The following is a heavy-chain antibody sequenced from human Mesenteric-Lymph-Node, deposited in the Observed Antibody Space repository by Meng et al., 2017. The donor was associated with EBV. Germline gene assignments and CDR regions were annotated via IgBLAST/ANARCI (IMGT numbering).Heavy chain of an antibody. CDR1: GGSFGGYF. CDR3: ARSNLLYS. V-gene: IGHV4-34*01. Sequence: QVQLTPVGALPLQPPDSLRPTCGVSGGSFGGYFMSWIRQPPGKWLEWIGEINRGGCNNYNPSLKSRLTMSVDTSKNLFSLKLTSVTAADTAVYYCARSNLLYSWGQGTLVTVSS. CDR2: INRGGCN. J-gene: IGHJ4*02. D-gene: IGHD4-11*01.